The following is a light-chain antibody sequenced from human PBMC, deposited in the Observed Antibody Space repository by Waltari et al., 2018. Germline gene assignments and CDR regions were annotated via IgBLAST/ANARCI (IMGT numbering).Light chain of an antibody. V-gene: IGKV3-11*01. J-gene: IGKJ2*01. CDR1: QSVSSY. Sequence: EIVLTQSPATLSLSPWERATLSCRASQSVSSYLAWYPQKPGQAPRHLIYESSNRATGIPARFSGSGSGTEFTLTISSLEPEDFAVYYCQQRSNWRYTFGQGTKLEIK. CDR2: ESS. CDR3: QQRSNWRYT.